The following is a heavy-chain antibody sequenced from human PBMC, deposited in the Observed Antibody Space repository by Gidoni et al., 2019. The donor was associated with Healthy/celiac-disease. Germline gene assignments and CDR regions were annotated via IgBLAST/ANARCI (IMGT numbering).Heavy chain of an antibody. CDR2: IYYSGST. V-gene: IGHV4-30-4*01. CDR3: ASGNVYSSGWYAAFDI. D-gene: IGHD6-19*01. J-gene: IGHJ3*02. CDR1: GGSISSGDYY. Sequence: QVQLQESGPGLVKPSQTLSLTCTVSGGSISSGDYYWSWIRQPPGKGLEWIGYIYYSGSTYYNPSLKSRVTISVDTSKNQFSLKLSSVTAADTAVYYCASGNVYSSGWYAAFDIWGQGTMVTVSS.